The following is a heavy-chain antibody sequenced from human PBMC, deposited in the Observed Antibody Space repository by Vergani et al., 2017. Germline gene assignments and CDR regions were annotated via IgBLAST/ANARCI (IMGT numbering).Heavy chain of an antibody. V-gene: IGHV3-48*02. J-gene: IGHJ4*02. CDR1: GFTFSSYS. D-gene: IGHD2-15*01. CDR2: ISSSSSTI. Sequence: EVQLVESGGGLVQPGGSLRLSCAASGFTFSSYSMNWVRQAPGKGLEWVSYISSSSSTIYYADSVKGRFTISRDNAKNSLYLQMNSLRDEDTAVYYCARNKGDCSGGSCYGIDYWGQGTLVTVSS. CDR3: ARNKGDCSGGSCYGIDY.